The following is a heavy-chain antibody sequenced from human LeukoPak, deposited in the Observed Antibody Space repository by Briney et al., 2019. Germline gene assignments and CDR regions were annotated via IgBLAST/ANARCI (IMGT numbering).Heavy chain of an antibody. CDR2: IKEDGSEK. CDR1: GFTFSSYW. CDR3: ARAITYSSSWYCFDY. D-gene: IGHD6-13*01. J-gene: IGHJ4*02. Sequence: GGSLRLSCAASGFTFSSYWMTWVRQAPGKGLEWVANIKEDGSEKYYVDSVKGRFTISRDNAKNSLYLQMNSLRAEDTAVYYCARAITYSSSWYCFDYWGQGTLVTVSS. V-gene: IGHV3-7*01.